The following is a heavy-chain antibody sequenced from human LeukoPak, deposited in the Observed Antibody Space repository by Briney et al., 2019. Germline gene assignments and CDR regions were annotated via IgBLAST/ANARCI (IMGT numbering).Heavy chain of an antibody. CDR2: IYYSGST. V-gene: IGHV4-39*07. Sequence: SETLSLTCTVSGGSISSSSYYWGWIRQPPGRGLEWIGSIYYSGSTYYNPSLKSRVTISVDTSKNQFSLKLSSVTAADTAVYYCAGSFKMVRGVIVLHWGYNWFDPWGQGTLVTVSS. CDR3: AGSFKMVRGVIVLHWGYNWFDP. D-gene: IGHD3-10*01. CDR1: GGSISSSSYY. J-gene: IGHJ5*02.